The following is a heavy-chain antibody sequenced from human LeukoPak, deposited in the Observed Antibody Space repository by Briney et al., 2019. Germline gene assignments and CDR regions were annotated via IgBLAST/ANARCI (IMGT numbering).Heavy chain of an antibody. CDR2: MNPNSGNT. CDR1: GYTFTSYD. Sequence: GASVKVSCKASGYTFTSYDINWVRQATGQGLEWMGWMNPNSGNTGYAQKFQGRVTMTRNTSISTAYMELRSLRSDDTAVYYCARAPLGLRFLEWLLYGSLDYWGQGTLVTVSS. V-gene: IGHV1-8*01. D-gene: IGHD3-3*01. CDR3: ARAPLGLRFLEWLLYGSLDY. J-gene: IGHJ4*02.